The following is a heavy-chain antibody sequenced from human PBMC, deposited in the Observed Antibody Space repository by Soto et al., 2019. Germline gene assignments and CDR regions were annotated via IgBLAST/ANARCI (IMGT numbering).Heavy chain of an antibody. CDR2: IIPIFGTA. V-gene: IGHV1-69*13. CDR3: ASVGATPYYYYGMDV. D-gene: IGHD1-26*01. J-gene: IGHJ6*02. CDR1: GGTFSSYA. Sequence: ASVKVSCKASGGTFSSYAISWVRQAPGQGLEWMGGIIPIFGTANYAQKFQGRVTITADESTSTAYMELSSLRSEDTAVYYCASVGATPYYYYGMDVWGQGTTVTVSS.